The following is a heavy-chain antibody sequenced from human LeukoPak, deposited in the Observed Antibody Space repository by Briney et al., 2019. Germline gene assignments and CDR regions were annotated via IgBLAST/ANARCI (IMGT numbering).Heavy chain of an antibody. Sequence: GGSLRLSCVASGFSFKTDGMHWVRQAPGKGLEWVAHIRHDGSLIYYSESAKGRFTISRDNSKNTLYLQMNSLRSDDTAVYYCTRGDDYGSNMRLPKFNWFDSWGQGTLVTVSS. CDR3: TRGDDYGSNMRLPKFNWFDS. J-gene: IGHJ5*01. V-gene: IGHV3-30*02. CDR1: GFSFKTDG. CDR2: IRHDGSLI. D-gene: IGHD4-17*01.